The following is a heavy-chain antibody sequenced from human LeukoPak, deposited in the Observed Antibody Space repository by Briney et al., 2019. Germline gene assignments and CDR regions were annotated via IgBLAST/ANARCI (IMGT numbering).Heavy chain of an antibody. CDR1: GFTVSNNY. D-gene: IGHD6-6*01. CDR3: ARVDGGQSI. CDR2: IHRGGTT. V-gene: IGHV3-53*01. Sequence: PGGFLRLSCAASGFTVSNNYMSWVRQAPGKGLEWVSLIHRGGTTYYADSVKGRFTISRDNSKNTLYFQMNSLRAEDTAVYYCARVDGGQSIWGQGTLVTVSS. J-gene: IGHJ4*02.